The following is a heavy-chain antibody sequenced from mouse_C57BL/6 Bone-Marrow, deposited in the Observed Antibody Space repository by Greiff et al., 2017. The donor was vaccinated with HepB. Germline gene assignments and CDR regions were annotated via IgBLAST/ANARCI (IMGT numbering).Heavy chain of an antibody. V-gene: IGHV1-62-2*01. CDR3: ARHEETRAYYTSYYAMDY. D-gene: IGHD2-12*01. J-gene: IGHJ4*01. CDR1: GYTFTEYT. CDR2: FYPGSGSI. Sequence: VKLQESGAELVKPGASVKLSCKASGYTFTEYTIHWVKQRSGQGLEWIGWFYPGSGSIKYNEKFKDKATLTADKSSSTVYMELSRLTSEDSAVYFCARHEETRAYYTSYYAMDYWGQGTSVTVSS.